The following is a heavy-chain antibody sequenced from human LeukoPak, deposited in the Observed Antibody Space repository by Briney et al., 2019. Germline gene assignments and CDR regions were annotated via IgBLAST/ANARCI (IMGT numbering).Heavy chain of an antibody. D-gene: IGHD1-26*01. CDR3: AIIVGATFDY. CDR1: GGSISSYY. CDR2: IYYSGST. J-gene: IGHJ4*02. V-gene: IGHV4-59*01. Sequence: SETLSLTCTVSGGSISSYYWSWIRQPPGKGLEWIGYIYYSGSTNYNPSLKSRVTISVDTSKKQFSLKLTSVTAADTAVYYCAIIVGATFDYWGQGTLVTVSS.